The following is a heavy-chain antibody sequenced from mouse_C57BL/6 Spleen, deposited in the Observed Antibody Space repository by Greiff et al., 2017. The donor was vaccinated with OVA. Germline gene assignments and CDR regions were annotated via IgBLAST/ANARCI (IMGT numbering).Heavy chain of an antibody. CDR1: GFSLSTSGMG. Sequence: QVTLKESGPGILQSSQTLSLTCSFSGFSLSTSGMGVSWIRQPSGKGLEWLAHIYWDDDKRYNPSLKSRLTIPKDTSRNQVFLKITSVDTADTATYYCARRDRDGYYYAMDYWGQGTSVTVSS. CDR2: IYWDDDK. V-gene: IGHV8-12*01. J-gene: IGHJ4*01. CDR3: ARRDRDGYYYAMDY. D-gene: IGHD2-3*01.